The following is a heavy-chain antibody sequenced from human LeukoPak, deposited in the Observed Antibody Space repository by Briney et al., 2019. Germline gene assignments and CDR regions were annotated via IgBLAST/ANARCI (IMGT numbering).Heavy chain of an antibody. CDR1: GFTFSSYS. D-gene: IGHD3-22*01. CDR3: ARDSQTMMPTRGDY. V-gene: IGHV3-21*01. CDR2: ISSSSSYI. J-gene: IGHJ4*02. Sequence: GGSLRLSCAASGFTFSSYSMNWVRQAPGKGLEWVSFISSSSSYIYYADSVKGRFTISRDNAENSLYLQMNSLRAEDTAVYYCARDSQTMMPTRGDYWGQGTLVTVSS.